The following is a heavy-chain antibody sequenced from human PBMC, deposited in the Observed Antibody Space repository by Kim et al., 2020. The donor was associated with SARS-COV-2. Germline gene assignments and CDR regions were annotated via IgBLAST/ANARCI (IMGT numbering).Heavy chain of an antibody. V-gene: IGHV4-39*01. Sequence: YSPALKSRDPRTVDTSKNQFSLKLSSVTAADTAVYYCARRNDILSGPFDYWGQGTLVTVSS. D-gene: IGHD3-9*01. J-gene: IGHJ4*02. CDR3: ARRNDILSGPFDY.